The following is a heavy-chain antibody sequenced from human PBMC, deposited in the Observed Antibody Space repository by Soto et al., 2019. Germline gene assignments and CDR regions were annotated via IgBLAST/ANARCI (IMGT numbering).Heavy chain of an antibody. CDR1: GFTFSTYG. Sequence: QVQLVESGGGVVQPGKSLRLSCAASGFTFSTYGMHWVRQAPGKGLEWVAVIWYDGSNKYHGDSLKGRFTISRDNSKNTLYLQITNLRAEDTAVYYCGREGALGDTAVVDSWGQGTLVTVSS. CDR2: IWYDGSNK. J-gene: IGHJ4*02. CDR3: GREGALGDTAVVDS. V-gene: IGHV3-33*01. D-gene: IGHD5-18*01.